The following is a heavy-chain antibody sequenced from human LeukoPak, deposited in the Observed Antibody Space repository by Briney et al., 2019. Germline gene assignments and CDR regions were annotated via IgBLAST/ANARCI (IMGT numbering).Heavy chain of an antibody. CDR1: GGSFSGYY. CDR2: INHSGST. Sequence: PSETLSPTCAVYGGSFSGYYWSWIRQPPGKGLEWIGEINHSGSTNYNPSLKSRVTISVDTSKNQFSLKLSSVTAADTAVYYCARGYYYGSGSYLSDYWGQGTLVTVSS. V-gene: IGHV4-34*01. D-gene: IGHD3-10*01. J-gene: IGHJ4*02. CDR3: ARGYYYGSGSYLSDY.